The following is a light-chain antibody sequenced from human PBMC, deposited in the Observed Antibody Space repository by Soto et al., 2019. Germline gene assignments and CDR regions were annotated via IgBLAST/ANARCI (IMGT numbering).Light chain of an antibody. Sequence: EIVLTQSPGTLSLSPGERATLSCRASQSVSDNYLAWHQQRPGQAPRLLIFEASTRATGIPDRFSGSGSGTDFTLTISRLEPEDFAVYYCQQYGNSPFSFGPGTKVEIK. CDR1: QSVSDNY. CDR3: QQYGNSPFS. J-gene: IGKJ3*01. V-gene: IGKV3-20*01. CDR2: EAS.